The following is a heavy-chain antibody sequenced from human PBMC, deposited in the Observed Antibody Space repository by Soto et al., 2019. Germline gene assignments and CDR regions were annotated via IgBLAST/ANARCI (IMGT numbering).Heavy chain of an antibody. CDR2: IYPGDSDT. J-gene: IGHJ4*02. Sequence: PGESLKISCKGSGYSFTSYWIGWVRQMPGKGLEWMGIIYPGDSDTRYSPSFQGQVTISADKSISTAYLQWSSLKASDTAMYYCARHPLDYSSSPQTGYYFDYWGQGIRVTVSS. CDR3: ARHPLDYSSSPQTGYYFDY. D-gene: IGHD6-6*01. V-gene: IGHV5-51*01. CDR1: GYSFTSYW.